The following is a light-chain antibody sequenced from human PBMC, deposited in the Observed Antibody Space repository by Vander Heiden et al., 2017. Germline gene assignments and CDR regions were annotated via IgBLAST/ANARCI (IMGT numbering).Light chain of an antibody. CDR2: DAS. J-gene: IGKJ4*01. CDR1: QGISSA. Sequence: AIQLTQSPSSLSASVGDRVTITCRASQGISSALAWFQQRPEKAPKLLIYDASTLESGVPSRFSGSGSGTGFTLTISSLEPEDFATYDCQQFNSYPQTFGGGTKVEIK. CDR3: QQFNSYPQT. V-gene: IGKV1-13*02.